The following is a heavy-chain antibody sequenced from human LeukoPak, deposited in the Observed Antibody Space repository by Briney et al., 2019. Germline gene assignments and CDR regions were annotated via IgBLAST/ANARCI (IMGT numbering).Heavy chain of an antibody. CDR3: AKDTVLRRYYHDSSGYPDY. J-gene: IGHJ4*02. CDR1: GFTFSSYG. D-gene: IGHD3-22*01. Sequence: GGSLRLSCAASGFTFSSYGMHWVRQAPGKGLEWVAIISYDGSNKYYADSVKGRFTISRDNSKNTLYLQMNSLRAEDMAVYYCAKDTVLRRYYHDSSGYPDYWGQGTLVTGSS. CDR2: ISYDGSNK. V-gene: IGHV3-30*18.